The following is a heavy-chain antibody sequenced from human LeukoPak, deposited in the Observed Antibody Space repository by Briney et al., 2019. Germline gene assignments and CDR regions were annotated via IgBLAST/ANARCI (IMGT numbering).Heavy chain of an antibody. CDR2: INPNSGGT. CDR1: GYTFTGYY. V-gene: IGHV1-2*02. J-gene: IGHJ4*02. CDR3: ATFTSHYFDSRSYHKADAPFFDF. Sequence: ASVKVSCKASGYTFTGYYMHWVRQAPGQGLEWMGWINPNSGGTNYAQKFQGRVTMTRDTSISTAYMELSRLRSDDTAVYYCATFTSHYFDSRSYHKADAPFFDFWGQGTLVTVSS. D-gene: IGHD3-10*01.